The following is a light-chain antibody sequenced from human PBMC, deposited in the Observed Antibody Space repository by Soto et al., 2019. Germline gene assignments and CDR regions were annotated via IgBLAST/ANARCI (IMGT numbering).Light chain of an antibody. V-gene: IGKV3D-15*01. Sequence: EIVMTQFPATLSVSPGERATLSCRASQSISSNLAWYHQRPGQTPRLLIYGASTRATGIPARFSGSGSGTEFTLTVSSLQSEDFAVYYCQQYNNWPLTLGGGTKVEIK. J-gene: IGKJ4*01. CDR3: QQYNNWPLT. CDR2: GAS. CDR1: QSISSN.